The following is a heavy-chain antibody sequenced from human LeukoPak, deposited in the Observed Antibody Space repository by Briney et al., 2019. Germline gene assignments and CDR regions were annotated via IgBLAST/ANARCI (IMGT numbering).Heavy chain of an antibody. CDR2: INAGNGNT. V-gene: IGHV1-3*01. CDR3: ARELWFGELLF. CDR1: GGTFSSYA. Sequence: GASVKVSCKASGGTFSSYAISWVRQAPGQRLEWMGWINAGNGNTKYSQKFQGRVTITRDTSASTAYMELSSLRSEDTAVYYCARELWFGELLFWGQGTLVTVSS. D-gene: IGHD3-10*01. J-gene: IGHJ4*02.